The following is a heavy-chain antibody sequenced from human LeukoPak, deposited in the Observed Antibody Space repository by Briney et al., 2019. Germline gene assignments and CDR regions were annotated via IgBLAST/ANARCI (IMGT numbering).Heavy chain of an antibody. CDR1: GYTFTDSG. Sequence: ASVKVSCKTSGYTFTDSGISWVRQAPGPGLEWMGWISTYNGNTHYAQKLQGRVTMTTDTSTRTAYMELRSLRSDDTAMYYCARGIAVAGTGGYWGQGTLVTVSS. J-gene: IGHJ4*02. D-gene: IGHD6-19*01. CDR3: ARGIAVAGTGGY. CDR2: ISTYNGNT. V-gene: IGHV1-18*01.